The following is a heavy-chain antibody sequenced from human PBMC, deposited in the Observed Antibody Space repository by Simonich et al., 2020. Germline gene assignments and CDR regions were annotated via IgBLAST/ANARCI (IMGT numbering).Heavy chain of an antibody. D-gene: IGHD6-6*01. CDR2: VNPNSGGT. CDR1: GYTFTGYY. Sequence: QVQLVQSGAEVKKPGASVKVSCKASGYTFTGYYMHWVRQAPGQGLELMGWVNPNSGGTNDAQKFQGRVTMTRDTSISTAYMELSRLRSDDTAVYYCARARLYSSSHAFDIWGQGTMVTVSS. J-gene: IGHJ3*02. V-gene: IGHV1-2*02. CDR3: ARARLYSSSHAFDI.